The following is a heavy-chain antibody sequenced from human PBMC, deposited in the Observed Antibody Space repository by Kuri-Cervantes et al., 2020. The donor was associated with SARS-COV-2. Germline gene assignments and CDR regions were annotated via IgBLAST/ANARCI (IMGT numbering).Heavy chain of an antibody. CDR3: ARGWRVLRFLEWFDYDAFDI. CDR1: GFIFSDYY. Sequence: GESLKISCTASGFIFSDYYMTWIRQAPGKGLEWVSNIGPSGTTKYYADSVKGRFTISRDNAKNSLYLQMSSLRSEDTAVYYCARGWRVLRFLEWFDYDAFDIWGQGTMVTVSS. J-gene: IGHJ3*02. V-gene: IGHV3-11*01. D-gene: IGHD3-3*01. CDR2: IGPSGTTK.